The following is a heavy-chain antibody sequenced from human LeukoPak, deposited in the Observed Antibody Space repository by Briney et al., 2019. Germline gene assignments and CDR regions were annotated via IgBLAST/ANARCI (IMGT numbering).Heavy chain of an antibody. Sequence: GGSLRLSCAASGFTFSSYGMHWVRQAPGKGLEWVAVIWYDGSNKYYADSVKGRFTISRDNSKNSLYLQMNSLRAEDTAVYYCARDEKVVPAAIFYYGMDVWGKGTTVTVSS. CDR1: GFTFSSYG. V-gene: IGHV3-33*01. CDR3: ARDEKVVPAAIFYYGMDV. CDR2: IWYDGSNK. D-gene: IGHD2-2*01. J-gene: IGHJ6*04.